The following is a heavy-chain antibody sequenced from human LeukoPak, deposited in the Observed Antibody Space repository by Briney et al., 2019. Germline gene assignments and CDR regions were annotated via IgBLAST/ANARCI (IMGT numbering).Heavy chain of an antibody. CDR1: GFTFSSYA. J-gene: IGHJ4*02. V-gene: IGHV3-23*01. CDR3: AKHYYDSSGYSQYYFDY. CDR2: ISGSGGST. D-gene: IGHD3-22*01. Sequence: GGSLRLSCAASGFTFSSYAMSWVRQAPGEGLEWVSAISGSGGSTYYADSVKGRFTISRDNSKNTLYLQMNSLRAEDAAVYYCAKHYYDSSGYSQYYFDYWGQGTLVTVSS.